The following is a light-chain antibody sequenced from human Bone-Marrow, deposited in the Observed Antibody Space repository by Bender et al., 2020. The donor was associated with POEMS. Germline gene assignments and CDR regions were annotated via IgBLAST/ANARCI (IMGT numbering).Light chain of an antibody. Sequence: QSALTQPASVSGSPGQSITISCTGTSSDVGGYNYVSWYQQHPGKAPKLMICDVSNRPSGVSNRFSASKSGNTASLTISGLQAEDEADYYCSSYTTTSTLVVFGGGTKLTVL. V-gene: IGLV2-14*01. CDR3: SSYTTTSTLVV. J-gene: IGLJ3*02. CDR1: SSDVGGYNY. CDR2: DVS.